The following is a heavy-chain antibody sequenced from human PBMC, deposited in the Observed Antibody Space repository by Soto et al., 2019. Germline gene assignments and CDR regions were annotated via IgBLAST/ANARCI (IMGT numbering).Heavy chain of an antibody. V-gene: IGHV1-2*04. D-gene: IGHD2-15*01. CDR3: ARDGVGRYCSGGSCPSPPSYYYYYGMDV. Sequence: ASVKVSCKASGYTFTGYYIQWVRQAPGQGLEWIGWINPNSGGTNYAQKFQGWVTMTRDTSISTAYMELSRLRSDDTAVYYCARDGVGRYCSGGSCPSPPSYYYYYGMDVWGQGTTVTVSS. CDR2: INPNSGGT. J-gene: IGHJ6*02. CDR1: GYTFTGYY.